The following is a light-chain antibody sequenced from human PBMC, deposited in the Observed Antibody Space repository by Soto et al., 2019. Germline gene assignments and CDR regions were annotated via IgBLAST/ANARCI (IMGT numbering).Light chain of an antibody. CDR3: SSYTTSSTYV. J-gene: IGLJ1*01. V-gene: IGLV2-18*02. Sequence: QSALTQPPSASGSPGQAVTIACTGTSSDVGNYNRVSWYQQPPGTAPRLMIYDVSNRPSGVPDRFSGSKSGNTASLTISGLQADDEADYYCSSYTTSSTYVFGTGTKLTVL. CDR2: DVS. CDR1: SSDVGNYNR.